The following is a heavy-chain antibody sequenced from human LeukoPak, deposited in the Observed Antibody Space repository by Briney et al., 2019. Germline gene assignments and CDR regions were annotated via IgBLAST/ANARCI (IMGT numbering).Heavy chain of an antibody. Sequence: SETLSLTCTVSGGSISSGGYYWSWIRQHPGKGLEWIGYIYYSGSTNYNPSLKSRVTISVDTSKNQFSLKLSSVTAADTAVYYCARDNVPEGWFDPWGQGTLVTVSS. D-gene: IGHD1-14*01. J-gene: IGHJ5*02. CDR2: IYYSGST. V-gene: IGHV4-61*08. CDR1: GGSISSGGYY. CDR3: ARDNVPEGWFDP.